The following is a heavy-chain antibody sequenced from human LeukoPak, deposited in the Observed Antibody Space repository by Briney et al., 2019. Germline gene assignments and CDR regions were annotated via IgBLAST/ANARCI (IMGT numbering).Heavy chain of an antibody. CDR2: INHSGST. D-gene: IGHD3-3*01. CDR1: GGSFSGYY. Sequence: SETLSLTCAVYGGSFSGYYWSWIRQPPGKGLEWIGEINHSGSTNYNPSLKSRVTISVDTSKNQFSLKLSSVTAADTAVYYCARPGPYYDFWSGYYRGYFDYWGQGTLVTVSS. CDR3: ARPGPYYDFWSGYYRGYFDY. J-gene: IGHJ4*02. V-gene: IGHV4-34*01.